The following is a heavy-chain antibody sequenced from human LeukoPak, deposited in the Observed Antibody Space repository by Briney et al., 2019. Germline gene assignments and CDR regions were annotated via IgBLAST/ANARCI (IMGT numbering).Heavy chain of an antibody. V-gene: IGHV1-18*01. Sequence: ASVKVSCKTSGYTFFDYGIKWVRQAPGQGLEWMGWISAYNGNTNYAQKLQGRVTMTTDTSTSTAYMELRSLRSDDTAVYYCARFGYYDILTGSFPLDYWGQGTLVTVSS. D-gene: IGHD3-9*01. CDR3: ARFGYYDILTGSFPLDY. J-gene: IGHJ4*02. CDR2: ISAYNGNT. CDR1: GYTFFDYG.